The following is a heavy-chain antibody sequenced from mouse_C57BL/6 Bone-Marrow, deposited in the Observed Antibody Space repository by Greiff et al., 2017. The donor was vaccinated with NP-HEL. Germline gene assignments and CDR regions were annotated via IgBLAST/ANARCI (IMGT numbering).Heavy chain of an antibody. D-gene: IGHD1-1*01. V-gene: IGHV3-8*01. J-gene: IGHJ1*03. CDR3: ARGGGSSPWYFDV. Sequence: EVKLMESGPGLAKPSQTLSLTCSVTGYSITSDYWNWIRKFPGNKLEYMGYISYSGSTYYNLSLKSRISITRDTSKNQYYLQLNSVTTEDIATCYGARGGGSSPWYFDVWGTGTTVTGAS. CDR1: GYSITSDY. CDR2: ISYSGST.